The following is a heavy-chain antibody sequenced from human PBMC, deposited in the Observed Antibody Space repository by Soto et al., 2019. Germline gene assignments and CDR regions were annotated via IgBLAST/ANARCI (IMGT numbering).Heavy chain of an antibody. J-gene: IGHJ6*02. CDR3: ARDGRGYCSGGSCYGGHYYYYYGMDV. V-gene: IGHV4-59*01. CDR1: GGSISSYY. Sequence: PSETLSLTCTVSGGSISSYYWSWIRQPPGKGLEWIGYIYYSGSTNYNPSLKSRVTISVDTSKNQFSLKLSSVTAADTAVYYCARDGRGYCSGGSCYGGHYYYYYGMDVWGQGTTVT. CDR2: IYYSGST. D-gene: IGHD2-15*01.